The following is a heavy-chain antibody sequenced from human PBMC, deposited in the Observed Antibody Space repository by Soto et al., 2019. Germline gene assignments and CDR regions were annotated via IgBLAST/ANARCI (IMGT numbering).Heavy chain of an antibody. D-gene: IGHD4-17*01. CDR2: IYYSGST. V-gene: IGHV4-59*08. Sequence: SETLSLTCTVSGGSISSYYWSWIQQPPGKGLEWIGYIYYSGSTNYNPSLKSRVTISVDTSKNQFSLKLSSVTAADTAVYYCARHTYANWFDPWGQGTLVTVSS. J-gene: IGHJ5*02. CDR1: GGSISSYY. CDR3: ARHTYANWFDP.